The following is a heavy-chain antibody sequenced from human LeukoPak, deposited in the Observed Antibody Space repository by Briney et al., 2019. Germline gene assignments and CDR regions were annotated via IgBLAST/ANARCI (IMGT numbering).Heavy chain of an antibody. CDR1: GFTFRSYA. J-gene: IGHJ4*02. D-gene: IGHD2-2*01. CDR2: ISGSGGST. V-gene: IGHV3-23*01. CDR3: AKDYTAVVPAAMFGD. Sequence: GGSLRLSCAASGFTFRSYAMSWVRQAPGKGLEWVSAISGSGGSTYYADSVKGRFTISRDNSKNTLYLQMNSLRAEDTAVYYCAKDYTAVVPAAMFGDWGQGTLVTVSS.